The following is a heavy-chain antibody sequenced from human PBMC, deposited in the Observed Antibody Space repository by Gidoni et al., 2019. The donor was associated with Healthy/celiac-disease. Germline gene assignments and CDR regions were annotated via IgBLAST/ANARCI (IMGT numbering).Heavy chain of an antibody. CDR1: GGSISSYY. CDR3: ARQQYYYGMDV. CDR2: IYYSGST. J-gene: IGHJ6*02. V-gene: IGHV4-59*08. Sequence: VKPSETLSLTCTVSGGSISSYYWSWIRQPPGKGLEWIGYIYYSGSTNYNPSLKSRVIISVDTSKNQFSLKLSSVTAADTAVYYCARQQYYYGMDVWGQGTTVTVSS.